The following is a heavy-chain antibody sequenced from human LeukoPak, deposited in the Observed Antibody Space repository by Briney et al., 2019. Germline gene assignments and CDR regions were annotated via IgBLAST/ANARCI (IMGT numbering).Heavy chain of an antibody. J-gene: IGHJ5*02. CDR3: ARAYTSSCRWFDP. V-gene: IGHV4-31*03. Sequence: SETLSLTCTVSGGSISSGGYYWSWIRQHPGKGLEWIGYIYYSGSTYYNPSLKSRVTISVDTSKNQFSLKVSSVAAADTAVYYCARAYTSSCRWFDPWGQGTLVTVSS. D-gene: IGHD6-13*01. CDR1: GGSISSGGYY. CDR2: IYYSGST.